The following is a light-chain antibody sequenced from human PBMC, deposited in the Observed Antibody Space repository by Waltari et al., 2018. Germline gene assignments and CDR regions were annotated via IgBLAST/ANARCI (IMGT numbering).Light chain of an antibody. CDR3: QQTSSWPLT. J-gene: IGKJ4*01. Sequence: EIVLTQSPGTLSLSPGERATLPCRASQSVSSSYLAWYQQKPGQAPRLLIYGASSRATGIPDRFSGSGSGTDFTLTISRLEPEDFAVYYCQQTSSWPLTFGGGTKVEIK. V-gene: IGKV3-20*01. CDR2: GAS. CDR1: QSVSSSY.